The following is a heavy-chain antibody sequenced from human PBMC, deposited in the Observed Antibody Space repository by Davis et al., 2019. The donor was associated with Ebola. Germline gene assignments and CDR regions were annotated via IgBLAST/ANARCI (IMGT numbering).Heavy chain of an antibody. V-gene: IGHV4-59*12. Sequence: MPSETLSLTCTVSGGSISSYYWSWIRQSPGKGLEWIGYMYYSGSPNYHPSLKSRVTISVDTSKNQFSLKLSSVTAADTADYYCARGELLDIWGQGTMVTVSS. CDR3: ARGELLDI. CDR1: GGSISSYY. J-gene: IGHJ3*02. D-gene: IGHD3-10*01. CDR2: MYYSGSP.